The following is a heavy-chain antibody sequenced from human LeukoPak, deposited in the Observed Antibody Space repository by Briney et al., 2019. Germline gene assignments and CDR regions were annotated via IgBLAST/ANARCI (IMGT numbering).Heavy chain of an antibody. J-gene: IGHJ4*02. V-gene: IGHV4-39*07. Sequence: SETLSLTCTVSGDSINSTFYYWGWLRQPPGKGLEWIASVYYSGSTYYNPSPKSRVTISVDTSKNQFSLKLSSVTAADTAVYYCATDEPHYYDSSGYWGWGQGTLVTVSS. CDR1: GDSINSTFYY. D-gene: IGHD3-22*01. CDR2: VYYSGST. CDR3: ATDEPHYYDSSGYWG.